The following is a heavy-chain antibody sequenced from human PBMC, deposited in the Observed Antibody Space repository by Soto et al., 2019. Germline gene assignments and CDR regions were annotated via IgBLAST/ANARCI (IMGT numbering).Heavy chain of an antibody. CDR3: ARANRGGNDY. Sequence: QVQLQQWGAGLLKPSETLSLTCAVYGGSFSGYYWSWIRQPPGKGLEWIGEINHSGSTNYNPSLKSRVTISVDTSKNQFSLKLSSVTAADTAVYYCARANRGGNDYWGQGTLVTVSS. V-gene: IGHV4-34*01. CDR1: GGSFSGYY. J-gene: IGHJ4*02. D-gene: IGHD3-16*01. CDR2: INHSGST.